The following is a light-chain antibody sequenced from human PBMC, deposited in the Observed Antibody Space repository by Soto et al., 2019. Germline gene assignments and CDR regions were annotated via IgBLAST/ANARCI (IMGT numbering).Light chain of an antibody. CDR2: GNR. CDR3: QAYDYSLTASV. CDR1: SSNLGAGYD. V-gene: IGLV1-40*01. Sequence: QSVLTQPPSVSGAPGQRVTISCTGNSSNLGAGYDVHWYQQLPGAAPKLVIFGNRNRPSGIPERFSGSKSGTSASLAITGXXAEDEADYYCQAYDYSLTASVFGGGTKLTVL. J-gene: IGLJ3*02.